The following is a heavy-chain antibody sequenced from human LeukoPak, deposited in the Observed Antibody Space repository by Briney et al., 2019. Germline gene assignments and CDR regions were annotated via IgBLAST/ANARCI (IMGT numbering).Heavy chain of an antibody. CDR2: ISSSSSYI. V-gene: IGHV3-21*01. Sequence: PGGSLRLSCAASGFTFSSYSMNWVRQAPGKGLEWVSSISSSSSYIYYADSVKGRFTISRDNAKNSLYLQMNSLRAEDTAVYYCARSAVAGRVSYFDYWGQGTLVTVSS. J-gene: IGHJ4*02. D-gene: IGHD6-19*01. CDR1: GFTFSSYS. CDR3: ARSAVAGRVSYFDY.